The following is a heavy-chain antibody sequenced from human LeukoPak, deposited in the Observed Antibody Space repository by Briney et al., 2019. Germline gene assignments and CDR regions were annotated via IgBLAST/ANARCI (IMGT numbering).Heavy chain of an antibody. CDR2: INPNTGGA. CDR1: DYICTNYY. CDR3: AKGDSSGRRFFDY. V-gene: IGHV1-2*06. D-gene: IGHD6-19*01. Sequence: ASVKVSCKASDYICTNYYVHWVRQAPGQGLEWMGRINPNTGGANYAQKFQGRVTVTSDTSVDTSYMELNSLESDDTAVYYCAKGDSSGRRFFDYWGQGTVVTVSS. J-gene: IGHJ4*02.